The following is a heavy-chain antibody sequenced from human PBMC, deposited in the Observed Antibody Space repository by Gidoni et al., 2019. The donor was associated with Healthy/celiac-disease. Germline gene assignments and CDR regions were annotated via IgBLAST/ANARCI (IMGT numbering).Heavy chain of an antibody. J-gene: IGHJ4*02. Sequence: QLPLQQWGSVRLKPSETLSLTCAVYGVSFSGYYWSWIRQPPGKGLEWIEEINHRGSTHYTPSLKSRVTVSVDTSKNQFSLKLSSVTAADTAVYYCARGHTFYGSGSYQHYWGQGTLVTVSS. V-gene: IGHV4-34*01. CDR1: GVSFSGYY. CDR3: ARGHTFYGSGSYQHY. D-gene: IGHD3-10*01. CDR2: INHRGST.